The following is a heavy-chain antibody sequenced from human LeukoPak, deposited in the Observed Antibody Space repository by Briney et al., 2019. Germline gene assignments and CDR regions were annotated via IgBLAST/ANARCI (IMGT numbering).Heavy chain of an antibody. Sequence: PSETLSLTCTVSGGSISSSSYYWGWIRQPPGKGLEWIGSIYYNGSTYYNPSLKSRVTISVDTSKNQFSLKLSPVTAADTAVYYCARQGYCSSTSCYTGFYNWFDPWGQGTLVTVSS. CDR3: ARQGYCSSTSCYTGFYNWFDP. J-gene: IGHJ5*02. V-gene: IGHV4-39*01. CDR2: IYYNGST. D-gene: IGHD2-2*02. CDR1: GGSISSSSYY.